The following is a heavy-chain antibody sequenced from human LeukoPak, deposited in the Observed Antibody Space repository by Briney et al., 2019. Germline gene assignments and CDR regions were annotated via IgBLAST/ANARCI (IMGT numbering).Heavy chain of an antibody. CDR2: INSDGTDT. Sequence: GGSLRLSCAASGFTFSSYWMHWVRQAPGKGLVWVSRINSDGTDTRYADSVKGRFTISRDNARNTLYLQMNSLRDEDTAMFYCTAGYSSSWYNAFDVWGRGTRVTVSS. V-gene: IGHV3-74*01. CDR1: GFTFSSYW. D-gene: IGHD6-13*01. CDR3: TAGYSSSWYNAFDV. J-gene: IGHJ3*01.